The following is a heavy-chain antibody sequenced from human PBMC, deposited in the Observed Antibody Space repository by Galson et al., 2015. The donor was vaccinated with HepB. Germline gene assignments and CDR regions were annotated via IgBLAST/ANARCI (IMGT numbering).Heavy chain of an antibody. Sequence: SVKVSCKASGYTFTGCYMHWVRQAPGQGLEWMGWINPNSGGTNYAQKFQGRVTMTRDTSISTAYMELSRLISDDTAVYYCARGDQLLFSADYYYYYMDVWGKGTTVTVSS. CDR1: GYTFTGCY. CDR2: INPNSGGT. J-gene: IGHJ6*03. V-gene: IGHV1-2*02. D-gene: IGHD2-2*01. CDR3: ARGDQLLFSADYYYYYMDV.